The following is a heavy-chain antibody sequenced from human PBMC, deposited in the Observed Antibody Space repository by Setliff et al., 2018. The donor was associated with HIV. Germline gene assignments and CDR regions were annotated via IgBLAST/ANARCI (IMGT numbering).Heavy chain of an antibody. CDR1: GGSISSSSYY. V-gene: IGHV4-39*07. CDR2: SYYSGST. J-gene: IGHJ4*02. D-gene: IGHD5-12*01. Sequence: PSETLSLTCTVSGGSISSSSYYWGWIRQPPGKGLEWIGSSYYSGSTDRNPSLKRRVSISLDTSKNQFSLRLNSATAADTAVYYCATTVDIVTTDDFWGQGILVTVSS. CDR3: ATTVDIVTTDDF.